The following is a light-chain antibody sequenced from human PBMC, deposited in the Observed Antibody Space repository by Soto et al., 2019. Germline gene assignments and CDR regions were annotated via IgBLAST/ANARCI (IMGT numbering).Light chain of an antibody. CDR3: QKYNSAPLT. CDR1: QDISNH. J-gene: IGKJ3*01. Sequence: NQITQSPSSLSASVGDRVTSICRASQDISNHLAWYQQKPGKVPKLLIYAAFALQSGVPSRFSGSGSGTDFTLTISSLQPEDVATYYCQKYNSAPLTFGPGTKVDIK. V-gene: IGKV1-27*01. CDR2: AAF.